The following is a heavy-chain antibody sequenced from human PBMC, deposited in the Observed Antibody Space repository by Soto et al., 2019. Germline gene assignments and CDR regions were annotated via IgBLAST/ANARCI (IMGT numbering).Heavy chain of an antibody. D-gene: IGHD2-21*02. CDR1: GFTFSDYY. Sequence: QVQLVESGGGLVKPGGSLRLSCAASGFTFSDYYISWIRQAPGKGLEWVSYISSSSSYTNYADSVKGRFTISRDNAQNALYLQMNNLRAEDTAVYYCAREFGVVSATSAFDIWGQGTMVAVSS. V-gene: IGHV3-11*05. CDR3: AREFGVVSATSAFDI. CDR2: ISSSSSYT. J-gene: IGHJ3*02.